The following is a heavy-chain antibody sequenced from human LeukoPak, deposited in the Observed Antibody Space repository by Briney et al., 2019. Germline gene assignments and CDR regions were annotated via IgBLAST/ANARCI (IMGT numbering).Heavy chain of an antibody. CDR1: GFTFSSYA. CDR3: ARDRDDLEGMGAFDI. V-gene: IGHV3-30-3*01. J-gene: IGHJ3*02. D-gene: IGHD1-1*01. Sequence: PGGSLRLSCAASGFTFSSYAMHWVRQVPGKGLEWVAVVSYDGSNKYYADSVTGRFTISRDNSKNTLYLQMNSLRAEDTAVYYCARDRDDLEGMGAFDIWGQGTMVTVSS. CDR2: VSYDGSNK.